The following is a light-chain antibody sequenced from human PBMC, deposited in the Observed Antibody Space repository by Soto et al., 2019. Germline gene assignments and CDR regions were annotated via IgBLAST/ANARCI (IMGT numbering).Light chain of an antibody. Sequence: QSVLTQPPSVSAAPGQKVTISCSGSSSNVGSNYVAWYQHFPGTAPKVLIYDTDKRPSGVPDRFSGSKSGTSATLGITGLQTGDEVDYYCAIWDSSLTAGSVFGGGTKLTVL. J-gene: IGLJ3*02. CDR3: AIWDSSLTAGSV. CDR2: DTD. CDR1: SSNVGSNY. V-gene: IGLV1-51*01.